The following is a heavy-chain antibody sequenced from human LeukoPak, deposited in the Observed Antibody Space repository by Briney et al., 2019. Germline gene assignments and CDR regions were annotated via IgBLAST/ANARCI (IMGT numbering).Heavy chain of an antibody. J-gene: IGHJ6*02. CDR3: ARLRYYAVDV. V-gene: IGHV3-30-3*01. CDR2: ISYDGSNK. Sequence: PGGSLRLSCAASGFTFSSYAVLWVRQAPGKGLEWVAVISYDGSNKYYADSVKGRFTISRDNSKNTLYLQMNSLRAEDTAVYFCARLRYYAVDVWGQGTTVIVSS. CDR1: GFTFSSYA.